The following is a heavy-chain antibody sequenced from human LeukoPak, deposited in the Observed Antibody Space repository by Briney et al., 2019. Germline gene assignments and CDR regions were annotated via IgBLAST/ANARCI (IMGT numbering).Heavy chain of an antibody. D-gene: IGHD4-11*01. CDR2: IYYSGST. J-gene: IGHJ6*03. CDR1: GGSISSSSYY. V-gene: IGHV4-39*01. CDR3: VQIYSNYYYYMDV. Sequence: SETLSLTCTVSGGSISSSSYYWGWIRQPPGTGLEWIGSIYYSGSTFYNPSLKSRVTISVDTSKNQFSLKLSSVTAADTAVYYCVQIYSNYYYYMDVWGQGTTVTVSS.